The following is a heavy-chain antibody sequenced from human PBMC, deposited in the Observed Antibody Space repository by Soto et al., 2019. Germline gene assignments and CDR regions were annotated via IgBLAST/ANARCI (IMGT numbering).Heavy chain of an antibody. J-gene: IGHJ4*02. CDR2: IYHSGST. V-gene: IGHV4-30-2*01. D-gene: IGHD4-17*01. CDR3: ARASTTVTTLDY. CDR1: GGSISSGGYS. Sequence: QLQLQESGSGLVKPSQTLSLTCAVSGGSISSGGYSWSWIRQPPGKGLEWIGYIYHSGSTYYNPSLKSRVPXXVXGSKNQFSLKLSSVTAADTAVYYCARASTTVTTLDYWGQGTLVTVSS.